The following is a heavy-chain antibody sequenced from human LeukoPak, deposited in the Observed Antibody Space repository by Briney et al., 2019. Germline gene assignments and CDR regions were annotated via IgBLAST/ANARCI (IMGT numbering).Heavy chain of an antibody. CDR3: GRDRGSGWNKAIDY. J-gene: IGHJ4*02. CDR2: IIPSIGSS. V-gene: IGHV1-69*04. CDR1: GGGLRNYA. Sequence: SVKVSCKASGGGLRNYAITWVRQAPGQGLEWMGRIIPSIGSSNYVPKFQGRFTITADKSTSTVFIELSNLKSDDTAVYFCGRDRGSGWNKAIDYWGQGTLVTVSS. D-gene: IGHD1/OR15-1a*01.